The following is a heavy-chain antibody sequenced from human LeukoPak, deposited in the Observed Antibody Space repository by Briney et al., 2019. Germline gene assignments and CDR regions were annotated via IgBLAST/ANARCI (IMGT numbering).Heavy chain of an antibody. D-gene: IGHD1-26*01. CDR2: IKSGGNAV. CDR3: ARVGSRGDWFDY. Sequence: GGSLRLSCAASGFTFSTYNMLWVRQTPGKGLEFLFYIKSGGNAVHYADSVKDRFTFSRDNAKNSLYLQMTGLRVEDSGIYHCARVGSRGDWFDYWGQGTRVTVSS. V-gene: IGHV3-48*01. CDR1: GFTFSTYN. J-gene: IGHJ5*01.